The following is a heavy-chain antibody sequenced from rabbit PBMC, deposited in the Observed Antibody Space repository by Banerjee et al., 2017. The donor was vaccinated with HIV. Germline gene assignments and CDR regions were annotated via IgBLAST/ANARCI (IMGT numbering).Heavy chain of an antibody. CDR3: ARHIDGNGGYAL. D-gene: IGHD6-1*01. CDR2: ITYGGSA. V-gene: IGHV1S40*01. Sequence: QPLEEYGGGLVKPGGTLTLTCKASGIDFSSYYYMCWVRQAPGKGLEWIGYITYGGSAYYASWVNGRFTISKTSSTTVTLQMTSLTVADTATYFCARHIDGNGGYALWGPGTLVTVS. CDR1: GIDFSSYYY. J-gene: IGHJ4*01.